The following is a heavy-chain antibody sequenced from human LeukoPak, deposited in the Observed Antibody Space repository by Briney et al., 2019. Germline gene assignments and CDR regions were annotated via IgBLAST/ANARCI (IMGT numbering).Heavy chain of an antibody. V-gene: IGHV1-2*02. Sequence: ASVKVSCKASGYTFTGYYIHWVRQAPGQGLEWMGWLNPNSGGTNYAQKFQGRVTMTTDTSISTAYMELSSLRSGDTAFYYCARDFGTFGTSTWAGPDYWGQGTLVTVSS. J-gene: IGHJ4*02. D-gene: IGHD2-2*01. CDR2: LNPNSGGT. CDR3: ARDFGTFGTSTWAGPDY. CDR1: GYTFTGYY.